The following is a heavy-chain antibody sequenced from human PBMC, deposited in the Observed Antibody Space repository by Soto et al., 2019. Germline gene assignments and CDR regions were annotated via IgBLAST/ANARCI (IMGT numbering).Heavy chain of an antibody. D-gene: IGHD5-12*01. J-gene: IGHJ4*02. V-gene: IGHV1-69*01. CDR3: ARDHPGVSGYEKRPFDY. CDR2: IIPIFGTA. CDR1: GGTFSSYA. Sequence: QVQLVQSGAEVKKPGSSVKVSCKASGGTFSSYAISWVRQAPGQGREWMGGIIPIFGTANYAQKFQGRVPITADESTSTAYMELISLRSEDTAVYYCARDHPGVSGYEKRPFDYWGQGTLVTVSS.